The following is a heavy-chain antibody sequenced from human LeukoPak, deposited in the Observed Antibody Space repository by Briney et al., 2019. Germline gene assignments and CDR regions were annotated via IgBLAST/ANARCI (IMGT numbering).Heavy chain of an antibody. Sequence: ASVKVSCKASGYTFTSYDINWVRQATGQGLEWMGWMNPNSGNTGYAQKFQGRVTMTRNTSISTAYMELSSLRSEDTAVYYCARLTTYTSSRHFDYWGQGTLVTVSS. D-gene: IGHD6-13*01. CDR1: GYTFTSYD. CDR2: MNPNSGNT. CDR3: ARLTTYTSSRHFDY. V-gene: IGHV1-8*02. J-gene: IGHJ4*02.